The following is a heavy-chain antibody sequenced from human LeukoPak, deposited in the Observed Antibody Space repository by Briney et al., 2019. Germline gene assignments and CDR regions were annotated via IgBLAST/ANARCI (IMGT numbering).Heavy chain of an antibody. J-gene: IGHJ5*02. D-gene: IGHD6-13*01. CDR3: AREGSSWYASWFDP. CDR1: GGSISSGSYY. V-gene: IGHV4-61*02. CDR2: IYTSGST. Sequence: PSETLSLTCTVSGGSISSGSYYWSWIRQPAGKGLEWIGRIYTSGSTNYNPSLKSRVTISVDASKNQFSLKLSSVTAADTAVYYCAREGSSWYASWFDPWGQGTLVTVSS.